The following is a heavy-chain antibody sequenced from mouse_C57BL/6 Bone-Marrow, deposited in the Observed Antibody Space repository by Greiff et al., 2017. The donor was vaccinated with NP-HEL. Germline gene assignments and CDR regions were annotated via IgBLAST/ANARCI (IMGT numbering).Heavy chain of an antibody. Sequence: QVQLQQPGAELVRPGTSVKLSCKASGYTFTSYWMHWVKQRPGQGLEWIGVIDPSASYTNYNQKFKGKATLTVDTSSSTAYMQLSSLTSEDSAVYYCAIYGNYFDYWGQGTTLTVSS. CDR2: IDPSASYT. J-gene: IGHJ2*01. CDR3: AIYGNYFDY. CDR1: GYTFTSYW. V-gene: IGHV1-59*01. D-gene: IGHD2-1*01.